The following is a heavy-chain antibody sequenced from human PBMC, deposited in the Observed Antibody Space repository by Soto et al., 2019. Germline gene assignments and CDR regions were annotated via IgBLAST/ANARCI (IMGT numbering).Heavy chain of an antibody. CDR3: ARRLTTTVSALGY. V-gene: IGHV3-30*09. CDR1: GFTFTSFA. Sequence: GGSLRLSCSASGFTFTSFAIHWVRQAPGKGLEWVAVISENGVNKYSAESVRGRFVISRGNSKNTLELEMNSLRPEDTAIYFCARRLTTTVSALGYWGQGTVVTVSS. D-gene: IGHD4-17*01. CDR2: ISENGVNK. J-gene: IGHJ4*02.